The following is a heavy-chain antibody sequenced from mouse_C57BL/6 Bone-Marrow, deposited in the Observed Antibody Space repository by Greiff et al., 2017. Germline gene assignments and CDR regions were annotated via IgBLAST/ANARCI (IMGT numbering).Heavy chain of an antibody. CDR1: GYAFSSSW. V-gene: IGHV1-82*01. J-gene: IGHJ2*01. Sequence: VQLQQSGPELVKPGASVKISCKASGYAFSSSWMNWVKQRPGKGLEWIGRIYPGDGDTNYNGKFKGKATLTADKSSSTAYMQLSSLTSEDSAVYFCARHRPRYYYGSSRYYFDYWGQGTTLTVSS. D-gene: IGHD1-1*01. CDR3: ARHRPRYYYGSSRYYFDY. CDR2: IYPGDGDT.